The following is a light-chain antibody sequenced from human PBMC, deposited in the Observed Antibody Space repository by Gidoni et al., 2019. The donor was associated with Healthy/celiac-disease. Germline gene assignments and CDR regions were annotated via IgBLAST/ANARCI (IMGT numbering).Light chain of an antibody. J-gene: IGKJ4*01. CDR3: QQYGSSPLLT. CDR1: QSVSSSY. CDR2: GAS. Sequence: EIVLTQSPGTLSLSTGERATLSCRASQSVSSSYLAWYQQKPCQAPRLLIYGASSRATGIPDRFSGSGSGTDFTLTISRLEPEDFAVYYCQQYGSSPLLTFGGGTKVEIK. V-gene: IGKV3-20*01.